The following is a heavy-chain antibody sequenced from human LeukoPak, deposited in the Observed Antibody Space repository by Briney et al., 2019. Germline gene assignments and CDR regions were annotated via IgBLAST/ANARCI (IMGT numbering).Heavy chain of an antibody. CDR2: INPSGGST. J-gene: IGHJ4*02. CDR1: GYTFTSYY. V-gene: IGHV1-46*01. Sequence: GASVKVSCKASGYTFTSYYMHWVRQAPGQGLEWMGIINPSGGSTSYAQKFQGRVTMTTDTSTSTAYMELRSLRSDDTAVYYCARFLRRVAPIDYWGQGTLVTVSS. CDR3: ARFLRRVAPIDY. D-gene: IGHD2-15*01.